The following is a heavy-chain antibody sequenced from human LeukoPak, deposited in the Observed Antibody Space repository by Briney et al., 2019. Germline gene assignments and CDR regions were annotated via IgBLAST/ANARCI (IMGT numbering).Heavy chain of an antibody. CDR2: IKQDGSEK. Sequence: PGGSLRLSCAASGFTFSSYWMSWVRQAPGKGLEWVANIKQDGSEKYYVDSVKGRFTISRDNAKNSLYLQMNSLRAEDTAVYYCARVRHRPYYYYMDVWGKGTTVTVSS. CDR1: GFTFSSYW. CDR3: ARVRHRPYYYYMDV. J-gene: IGHJ6*03. D-gene: IGHD3-10*01. V-gene: IGHV3-7*01.